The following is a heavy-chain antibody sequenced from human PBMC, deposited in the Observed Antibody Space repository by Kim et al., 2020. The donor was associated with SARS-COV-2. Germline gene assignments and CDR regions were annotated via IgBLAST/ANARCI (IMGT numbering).Heavy chain of an antibody. J-gene: IGHJ5*02. Sequence: SETLSLTCAVSGGSISSSNWWSWVRQPPGKGLEWIGEIYHSGSTNYNPSLKSRVTISVDKSKNQFSLKLSSVTAADTAVYYCARALLAGTSPTGGTDYDWFDPWGQGTLVTVSS. CDR2: IYHSGST. CDR3: ARALLAGTSPTGGTDYDWFDP. V-gene: IGHV4-4*02. CDR1: GGSISSSNW. D-gene: IGHD6-19*01.